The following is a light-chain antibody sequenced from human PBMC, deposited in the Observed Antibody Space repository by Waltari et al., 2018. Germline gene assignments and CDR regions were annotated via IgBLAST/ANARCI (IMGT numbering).Light chain of an antibody. CDR1: TYHIGHYDY. CDR2: DAR. J-gene: IGLJ3*02. CDR3: SSHTTRSTWV. V-gene: IGLV2-14*03. Sequence: QSALTHPASVSGSPGQSITTSRTGTTYHIGHYDYLSWSQQHLGRAPKLIIYDARERPSGVSDRFSGSKSGNTASLIISGLQADDEADYYCSSHTTRSTWVFGGGTKLTVL.